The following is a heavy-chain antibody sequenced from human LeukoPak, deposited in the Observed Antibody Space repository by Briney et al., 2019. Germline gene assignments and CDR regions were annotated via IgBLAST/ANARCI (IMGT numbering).Heavy chain of an antibody. CDR3: ARMSEI. Sequence: PGGSLRLSCAASGFTFSSYAMSWVRQAPGKGLEWVAVIWYDGSNKYYADSVKGRFTISRDNSKNTLYLQMNSLRVEDTAIYYCARMSEIWGQGTLVTVSS. CDR1: GFTFSSYA. CDR2: IWYDGSNK. J-gene: IGHJ4*02. V-gene: IGHV3-33*08.